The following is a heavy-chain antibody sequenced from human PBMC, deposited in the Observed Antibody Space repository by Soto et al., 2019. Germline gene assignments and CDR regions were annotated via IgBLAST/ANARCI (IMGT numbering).Heavy chain of an antibody. J-gene: IGHJ5*02. V-gene: IGHV1-3*01. D-gene: IGHD6-19*01. CDR3: ARDLYSSGPFDP. Sequence: GASVKVSCKASGYTFTSYAMHWVRQAPGQRLEWMGWINAGNGNTKYSQKFQGRVTITRDTSASTAHMELSSLRSEDTAVYYCARDLYSSGPFDPWGQGTLVTVSS. CDR1: GYTFTSYA. CDR2: INAGNGNT.